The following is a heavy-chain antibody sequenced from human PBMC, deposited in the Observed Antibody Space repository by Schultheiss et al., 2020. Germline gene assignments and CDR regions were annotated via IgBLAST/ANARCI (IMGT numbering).Heavy chain of an antibody. J-gene: IGHJ5*02. V-gene: IGHV4-4*02. D-gene: IGHD6-13*01. CDR2: IYHSGST. CDR1: GGSISSTSW. Sequence: SETLSLTCAVSGGSISSTSWWSWVRQPPGKGLEWIGEIYHSGSTNYNPSLKSRVTISVDKSNNKFSLNLSSVTAADTAVYYCARDLSAAAATNWFDPWGQGTLVTVSS. CDR3: ARDLSAAAATNWFDP.